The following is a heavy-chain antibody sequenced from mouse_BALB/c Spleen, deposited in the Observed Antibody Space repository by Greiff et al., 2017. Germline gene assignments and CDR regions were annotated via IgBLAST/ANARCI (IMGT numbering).Heavy chain of an antibody. D-gene: IGHD2-4*01. V-gene: IGHV5-6*01. Sequence: EVKLVESGGDLVKPGGSLKLSCAASGFTFSSYGMSWVRQTPDKRLEWVATISSGGSYTYYQDSVKGRFTISRDNAKNTLYLQMSSLKSEDTAMYYCARHPIYYDYSYAIDYWGQGTSVTVSS. CDR1: GFTFSSYG. CDR3: ARHPIYYDYSYAIDY. J-gene: IGHJ4*01. CDR2: ISSGGSYT.